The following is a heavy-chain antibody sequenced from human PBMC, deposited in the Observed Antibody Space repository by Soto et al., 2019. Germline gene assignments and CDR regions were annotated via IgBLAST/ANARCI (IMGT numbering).Heavy chain of an antibody. CDR1: GYTFSNYA. J-gene: IGHJ6*02. V-gene: IGHV1-3*01. Sequence: QVQLVQSGAEVKKPGASVKVSCKASGYTFSNYATHWVRQAPGLRLEWMGWINAGNGKTKYSQNFQGRVTITRDTSASTAYMELSSLRSEDTAVYYCANNGDYYYYGMDVWGQGTTVTVSS. CDR3: ANNGDYYYYGMDV. D-gene: IGHD4-17*01. CDR2: INAGNGKT.